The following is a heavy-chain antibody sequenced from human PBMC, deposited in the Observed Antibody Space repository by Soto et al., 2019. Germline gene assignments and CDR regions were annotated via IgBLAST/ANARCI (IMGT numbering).Heavy chain of an antibody. V-gene: IGHV4-59*01. Sequence: KPSETLSLTCTVSGGSISSYYWSWIRQPPGKGLEWIGYIYYSGSTNYNPSLKSRVTISEDTSKSQFSLKVNSMTAADTAVYYCARYRREAVAGYTLDNWGQGILVTVSS. CDR3: ARYRREAVAGYTLDN. J-gene: IGHJ4*02. CDR1: GGSISSYY. D-gene: IGHD6-13*01. CDR2: IYYSGST.